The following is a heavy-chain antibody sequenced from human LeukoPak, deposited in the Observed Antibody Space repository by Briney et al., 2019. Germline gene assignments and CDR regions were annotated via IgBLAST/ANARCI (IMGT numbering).Heavy chain of an antibody. V-gene: IGHV3-74*01. Sequence: GGSLRLSCAASGFTFSRYWMHWVRQAPGKGLVWVSRIKSDGGTNYADSVKGRFTISRDNAKNTVSLQMNSLRAEDTDVYYCARAPSEIGGYYPEYFRHWGQGTRVTVSS. CDR3: ARAPSEIGGYYPEYFRH. CDR1: GFTFSRYW. J-gene: IGHJ1*01. CDR2: IKSDGGT. D-gene: IGHD3-22*01.